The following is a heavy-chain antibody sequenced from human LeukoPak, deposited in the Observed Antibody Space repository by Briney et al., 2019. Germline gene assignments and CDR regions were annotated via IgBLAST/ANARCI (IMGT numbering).Heavy chain of an antibody. CDR1: GFTVSSNY. V-gene: IGHV3-53*01. CDR3: ARVTEVGATGY. Sequence: GGSLRLSCAASGFTVSSNYMSWVRQAPGKGLEWVSVIYSGGSTYYADSVKGRFTISRDNSKNTLYLQMNSLRAEDTAVYYCARVTEVGATGYWGQGTLVTVSS. D-gene: IGHD1-26*01. J-gene: IGHJ4*02. CDR2: IYSGGST.